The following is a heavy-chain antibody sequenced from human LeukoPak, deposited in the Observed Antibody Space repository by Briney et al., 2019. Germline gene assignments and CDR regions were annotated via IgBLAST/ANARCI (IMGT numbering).Heavy chain of an antibody. CDR3: AGSYYDSSGYYYFDY. J-gene: IGHJ4*02. CDR2: ISAYNGNT. D-gene: IGHD3-22*01. CDR1: GYTFTSYG. Sequence: ASVKVSCKASGYTFTSYGISWVRQAPGQGLEWMGWISAYNGNTNYAQKLQGRVTMTTDTSTSTAYMELRSLRSDDTAVFYCAGSYYDSSGYYYFDYWGQGTLVTVSS. V-gene: IGHV1-18*01.